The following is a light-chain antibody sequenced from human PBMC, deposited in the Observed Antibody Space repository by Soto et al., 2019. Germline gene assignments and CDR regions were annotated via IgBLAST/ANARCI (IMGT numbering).Light chain of an antibody. CDR2: GAS. CDR3: QQRSNWPRT. Sequence: ELVLTQSPATLSVSPGERATLSCRASQSVSSSYLAWYQQKPGQAPRLLIYGASSRATGIPDRFSGSGSGTDFTLTISSLEPEDFAVYYCQQRSNWPRTFGQGTKVDIK. V-gene: IGKV3D-20*02. J-gene: IGKJ1*01. CDR1: QSVSSSY.